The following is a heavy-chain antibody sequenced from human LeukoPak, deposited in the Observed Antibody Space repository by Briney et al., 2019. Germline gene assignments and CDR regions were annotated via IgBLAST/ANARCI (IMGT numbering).Heavy chain of an antibody. J-gene: IGHJ4*02. V-gene: IGHV3-21*01. Sequence: GGSLRLSCAASGFTFSSYSVNWVRQAPGKGLEWVSSISSSSSYIYYADSVKGRFTISRDNAKNSLYLQMNSLRAEDTAVYYCARQYCSGGSCYSSYWGQGTLVTVSS. CDR2: ISSSSSYI. CDR3: ARQYCSGGSCYSSY. CDR1: GFTFSSYS. D-gene: IGHD2-15*01.